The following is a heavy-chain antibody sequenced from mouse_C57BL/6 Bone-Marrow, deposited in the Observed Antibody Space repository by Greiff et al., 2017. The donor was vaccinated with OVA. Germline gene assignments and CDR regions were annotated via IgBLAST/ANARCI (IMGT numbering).Heavy chain of an antibody. V-gene: IGHV1-82*01. CDR3: ASGTPYYFDY. J-gene: IGHJ2*01. CDR2: IYPGDGDT. CDR1: GYAFSSSW. Sequence: QVQLQQSGPELVKPGASVKISCKASGYAFSSSWMNWVKQRPGKGLEWIGRIYPGDGDTNYNGKFKGKATLTADKSSSTAYMQLSSLTSEDSAVYVCASGTPYYFDYWGQGTTLTVSS.